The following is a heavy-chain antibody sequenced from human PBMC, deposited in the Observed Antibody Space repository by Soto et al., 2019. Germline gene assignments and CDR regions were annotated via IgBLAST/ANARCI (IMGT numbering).Heavy chain of an antibody. D-gene: IGHD3-22*01. V-gene: IGHV4-34*01. Sequence: SETLSLTCAVYCGSFSGYYWSWIRQPPGKGLEWIGEINHSGSTNYNPSLKSRVTISVDTSKNQFSLKLSSVTAADTAVYYCARRPYYYDSSGPFAHFDYWGQGTLVTVSS. CDR3: ARRPYYYDSSGPFAHFDY. CDR2: INHSGST. J-gene: IGHJ4*02. CDR1: CGSFSGYY.